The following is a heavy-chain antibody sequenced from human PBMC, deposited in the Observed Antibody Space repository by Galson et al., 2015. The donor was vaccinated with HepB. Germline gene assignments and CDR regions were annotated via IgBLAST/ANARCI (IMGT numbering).Heavy chain of an antibody. V-gene: IGHV3-33*01. CDR2: IWYDGSNK. D-gene: IGHD5/OR15-5a*01. Sequence: SLRLSCAASGFTFSSYGMHWVRQAPGKGLEWVAVIWYDGSNKYYADSVKGRFTISRDNSKNTLYLQMNSLRAEDTAVYYCARDTRAGYSVHYYYMDVWGKGTTITVSS. CDR3: ARDTRAGYSVHYYYMDV. J-gene: IGHJ6*03. CDR1: GFTFSSYG.